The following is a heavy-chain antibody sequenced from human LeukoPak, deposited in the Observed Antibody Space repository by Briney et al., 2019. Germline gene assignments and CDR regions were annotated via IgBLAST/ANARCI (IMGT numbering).Heavy chain of an antibody. J-gene: IGHJ4*02. CDR2: IWYDGSNK. CDR3: ARDGDYYGSDLDY. Sequence: GGSLRLSCAASGFTFSNYGMHWVRQAPGKGLEWVAFIWYDGSNKYYADSVKGRFTIFRDNSKDTLYLQMNSLRADDTAVYYCARDGDYYGSDLDYWGQGTLVTVSS. CDR1: GFTFSNYG. D-gene: IGHD3-10*01. V-gene: IGHV3-30*02.